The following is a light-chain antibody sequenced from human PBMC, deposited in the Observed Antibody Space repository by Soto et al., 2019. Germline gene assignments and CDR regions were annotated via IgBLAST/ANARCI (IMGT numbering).Light chain of an antibody. J-gene: IGKJ1*01. Sequence: EIVLTQSPGTLSLSPGETATLSCRASQSVSSTYLAWYRRKPGQAPTLLIYGASSRATGIPDRFSGSGSGTDFTLTISRLEPEDFAVYYCQQYGSSPWTFGQGTKVDIK. CDR3: QQYGSSPWT. CDR2: GAS. CDR1: QSVSSTY. V-gene: IGKV3-20*01.